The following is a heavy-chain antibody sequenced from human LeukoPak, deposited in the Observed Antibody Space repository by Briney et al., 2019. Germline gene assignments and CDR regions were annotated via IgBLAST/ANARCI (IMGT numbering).Heavy chain of an antibody. D-gene: IGHD6-6*01. CDR1: GHSFSSDSF. CDR2: IHERGST. Sequence: SETLSLTCGVSGHSFSSDSFWGWIRQPPGQGLEWIGNIHERGSTFYNPSLKSRVTISIDTSKNQFSLNVNSVTAADTAVYYCARASRPSNSRFDPWGQGTVVTVSS. CDR3: ARASRPSNSRFDP. V-gene: IGHV4-38-2*01. J-gene: IGHJ5*02.